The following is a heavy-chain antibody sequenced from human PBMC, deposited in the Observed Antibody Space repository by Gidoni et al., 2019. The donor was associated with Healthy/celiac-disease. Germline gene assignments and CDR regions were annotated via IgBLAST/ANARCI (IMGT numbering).Heavy chain of an antibody. Sequence: EVQLVQSGAEVKKPGESLKISCKGSGYSFTSYWIGWARQMPGKGLEWMGIIYPGDSDTRYSPSFQGQVTISADKSISTAYLQWSSLKASDTAMYYCARHGIDHYYDSSGLDYWGQGTLVTVSS. CDR2: IYPGDSDT. J-gene: IGHJ4*02. CDR3: ARHGIDHYYDSSGLDY. D-gene: IGHD3-22*01. V-gene: IGHV5-51*01. CDR1: GYSFTSYW.